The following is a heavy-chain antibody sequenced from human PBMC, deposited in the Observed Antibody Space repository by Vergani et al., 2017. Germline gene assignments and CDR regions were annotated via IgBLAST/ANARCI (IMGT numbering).Heavy chain of an antibody. Sequence: VQLVESGGGLVQPGGSLRLSCAASGFTFSSYGMHWVRQAPGKGLEWVAVISYDGSNKYYADSVKGRFTISRDNAKNSLYLQMNSLRAEDTALYYCAKATYSSTKGRFDYWGQGTLVTVSS. CDR3: AKATYSSTKGRFDY. D-gene: IGHD5-18*01. CDR2: ISYDGSNK. V-gene: IGHV3-30*18. J-gene: IGHJ4*02. CDR1: GFTFSSYG.